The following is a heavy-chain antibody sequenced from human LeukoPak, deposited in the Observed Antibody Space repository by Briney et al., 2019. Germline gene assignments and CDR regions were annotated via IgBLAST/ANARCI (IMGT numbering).Heavy chain of an antibody. J-gene: IGHJ4*02. CDR1: GFSFSGYS. Sequence: RGALTVSRAASGFSFSGYSMNWGRQAPGEGLEWVAYIRSSGSPIYYAGSVKGRFTISRDNAKNSLYLQMNSLRDEDTAVYYCVRDPDALDYWGQGTLVTVSS. V-gene: IGHV3-48*02. CDR3: VRDPDALDY. CDR2: IRSSGSPI.